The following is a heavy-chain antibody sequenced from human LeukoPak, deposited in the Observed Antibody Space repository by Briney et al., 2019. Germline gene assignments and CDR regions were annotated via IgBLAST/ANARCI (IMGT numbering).Heavy chain of an antibody. Sequence: GGSVMDSCMASGYSFTGYYMHWVRHAPGGGVEWMGWINPNCGGTNYAQKCQSSFTMTRNTSISTAYIKLSRLRTDDTAVYYCARGVHSVPWSGWGQGTLVTVSS. J-gene: IGHJ4*02. D-gene: IGHD3-10*02. CDR2: INPNCGGT. CDR3: ARGVHSVPWSG. V-gene: IGHV1-2*02. CDR1: GYSFTGYY.